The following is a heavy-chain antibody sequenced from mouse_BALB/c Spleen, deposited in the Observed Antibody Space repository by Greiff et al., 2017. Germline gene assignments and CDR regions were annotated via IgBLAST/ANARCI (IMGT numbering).Heavy chain of an antibody. CDR1: GFAFSSYD. J-gene: IGHJ3*01. CDR3: ARPGEVRPRFAY. D-gene: IGHD6-1*01. Sequence: EVKLMESGGGLVKPGGSLKLSCAASGFAFSSYDMSWVRQTPEKRLEWVAYISSGGGSTYYPDTVKGRFTISRDNAKNTLYLQMSSLKSEDTAMYYCARPGEVRPRFAYWGQGTLVTVSA. CDR2: ISSGGGST. V-gene: IGHV5-12-1*01.